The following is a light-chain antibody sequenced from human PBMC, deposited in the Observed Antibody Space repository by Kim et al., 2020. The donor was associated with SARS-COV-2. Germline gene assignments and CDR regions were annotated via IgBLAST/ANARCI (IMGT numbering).Light chain of an antibody. CDR3: NSRDSSGNLYV. J-gene: IGLJ1*01. CDR1: RLRSYY. V-gene: IGLV3-19*01. Sequence: SSELTQDSAVSVALGQTVRITCQGDRLRSYYASWYQQKPGQAPVLVIYGENTRPSGIPDRFSGSTSGNTASLTITGAQAEDEADYYCNSRDSSGNLYVFGAGTKVTVL. CDR2: GEN.